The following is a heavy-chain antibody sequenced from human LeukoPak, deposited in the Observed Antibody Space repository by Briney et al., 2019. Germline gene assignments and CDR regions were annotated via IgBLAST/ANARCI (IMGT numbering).Heavy chain of an antibody. V-gene: IGHV1-3*01. CDR2: INAGNGNT. CDR1: GYTFTSYA. J-gene: IGHJ4*02. CDR3: ARLYSSSWHLDY. Sequence: ASVKVSCKASGYTFTSYAMHWVRQAPGQRLEWMGWINAGNGNTKYSQKFQGRVTITRDTSASTAYMELSSLRSEDTAVYYCARLYSSSWHLDYWGQGTLVTVSS. D-gene: IGHD6-13*01.